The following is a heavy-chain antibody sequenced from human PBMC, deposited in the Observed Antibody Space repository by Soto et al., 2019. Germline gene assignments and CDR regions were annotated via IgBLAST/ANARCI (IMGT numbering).Heavy chain of an antibody. CDR2: ISAYNGNT. V-gene: IGHV1-18*04. CDR1: GYTFTSYG. D-gene: IGHD3-22*01. J-gene: IGHJ4*02. CDR3: ARMSSGYYYPYFDY. Sequence: ASGKVSCKASGYTFTSYGISWVRQAPGQGLEWMGWISAYNGNTNYAQKLQGRVTMTTDTSTSTAYMELRSLRSDDTAVYYCARMSSGYYYPYFDYWGQGTLVTVSS.